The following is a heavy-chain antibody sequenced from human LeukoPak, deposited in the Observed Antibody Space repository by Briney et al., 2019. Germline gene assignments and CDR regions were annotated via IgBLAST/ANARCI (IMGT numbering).Heavy chain of an antibody. Sequence: SETLSLTCAVYGGSFSGYYWSWIRQPPGKGLEWIGEINHSGSTNYNPSLKSRVTISADTSKNQFSLKLSSVTAADTAVYYCARCGFGVVIPHRGMDVWGQGTTVTVSS. D-gene: IGHD3-3*01. CDR2: INHSGST. V-gene: IGHV4-34*01. J-gene: IGHJ6*02. CDR3: ARCGFGVVIPHRGMDV. CDR1: GGSFSGYY.